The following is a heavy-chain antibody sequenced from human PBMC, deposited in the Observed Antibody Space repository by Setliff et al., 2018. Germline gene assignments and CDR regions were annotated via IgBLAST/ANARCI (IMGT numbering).Heavy chain of an antibody. CDR3: ARVEGEYSRRDGGYYYYMDV. V-gene: IGHV4-34*11. D-gene: IGHD6-13*01. Sequence: SDTLSLTCAVYGGSFSGYYWSWIRQPPGKGLEWIGHIYTSWSTIYNPSLKSRLTISLDTSKNQFSLTLSSVTAADTAVYYCARVEGEYSRRDGGYYYYMDVWGKGTTVTVSS. J-gene: IGHJ6*03. CDR2: IYTSWST. CDR1: GGSFSGYY.